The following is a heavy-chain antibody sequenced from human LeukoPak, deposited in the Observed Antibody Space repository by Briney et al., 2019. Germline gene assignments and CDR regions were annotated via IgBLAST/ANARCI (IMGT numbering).Heavy chain of an antibody. CDR2: INHSGST. D-gene: IGHD1-26*01. J-gene: IGHJ4*02. Sequence: SETLSLTCAVYGGSFSGYYWSWIRQPPGKGLEWIGEINHSGSTNYNPSLKSRVTISVDTSKNQFSLKLSSVTAADTAVYYCARRIVGATSSFSRWGQGTLVTVSS. CDR3: ARRIVGATSSFSR. V-gene: IGHV4-34*01. CDR1: GGSFSGYY.